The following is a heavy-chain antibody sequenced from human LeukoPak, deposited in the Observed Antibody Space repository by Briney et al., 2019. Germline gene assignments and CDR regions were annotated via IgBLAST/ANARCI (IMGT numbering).Heavy chain of an antibody. Sequence: PSETLSLTCAVYGGSFSAYYWSWIRQPPGKGLEWIGEINHSGSTNYNPSLKSRVTISVDTSKNQFSLKLSSVTAADTAVYYCARDTVTTLRWYFDLWGRGTLVTVSS. J-gene: IGHJ2*01. CDR2: INHSGST. CDR1: GGSFSAYY. D-gene: IGHD4-17*01. V-gene: IGHV4-34*01. CDR3: ARDTVTTLRWYFDL.